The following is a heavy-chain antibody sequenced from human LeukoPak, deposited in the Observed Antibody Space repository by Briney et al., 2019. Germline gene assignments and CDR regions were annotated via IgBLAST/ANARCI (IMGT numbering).Heavy chain of an antibody. V-gene: IGHV3-23*01. D-gene: IGHD3-3*01. Sequence: PGGSLRLSCAASGFTFSSYAMSWVRQAPGKGLEWVSAISGSGGSTYYADSVKGRFTISRDNSKNTLYLQMNSLRAEDTAVYYCAKDRTSYDFWSGYYYYYYYYGMDVWGQGTTVTVSS. J-gene: IGHJ6*02. CDR1: GFTFSSYA. CDR3: AKDRTSYDFWSGYYYYYYYYGMDV. CDR2: ISGSGGST.